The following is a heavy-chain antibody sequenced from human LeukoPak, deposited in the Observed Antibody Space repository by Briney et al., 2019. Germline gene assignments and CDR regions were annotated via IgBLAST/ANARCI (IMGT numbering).Heavy chain of an antibody. CDR1: GFTFSSYW. D-gene: IGHD3-10*01. V-gene: IGHV3-7*04. J-gene: IGHJ6*03. CDR3: ARGALTYYYGSGSYYSPSYYYMDV. CDR2: IKQDGSEK. Sequence: GGSLRLSCAASGFTFSSYWMSWVRQAPGKGLEWVANIKQDGSEKYYVDSVKGRFTISRDNAKNSLYLQMNSLRAEDTAVYYCARGALTYYYGSGSYYSPSYYYMDVWGKGTTVT.